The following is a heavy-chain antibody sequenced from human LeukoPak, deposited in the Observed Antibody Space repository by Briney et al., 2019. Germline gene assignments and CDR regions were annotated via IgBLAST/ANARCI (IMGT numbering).Heavy chain of an antibody. V-gene: IGHV1-69*06. J-gene: IGHJ4*02. CDR2: IIPIFGTA. D-gene: IGHD5-18*01. Sequence: APVKLSCKASGATVSSYAISGVRQAPGHGLEWMGGIIPIFGTANYAQKFQGRVKITADKSMSTAYMELNSLRSEDTAVYYCARDSGGYSYGSYYWGQGTLVTVSS. CDR3: ARDSGGYSYGSYY. CDR1: GATVSSYA.